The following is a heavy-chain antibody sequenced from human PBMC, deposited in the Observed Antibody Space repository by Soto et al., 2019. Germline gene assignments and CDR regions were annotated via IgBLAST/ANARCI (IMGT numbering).Heavy chain of an antibody. CDR3: ARGLLLEKLPGIADYDAFDI. J-gene: IGHJ3*02. CDR1: GGSFSGYY. D-gene: IGHD6-13*01. V-gene: IGHV4-34*01. Sequence: SETLSLTCAVYGGSFSGYYWSWIRQPPGKGLEWIGEINHSGSTNYNPSLKSRVTISVDTSKNQFSLKLSSVTAADTAVYYCARGLLLEKLPGIADYDAFDIWGQGTMVTVSS. CDR2: INHSGST.